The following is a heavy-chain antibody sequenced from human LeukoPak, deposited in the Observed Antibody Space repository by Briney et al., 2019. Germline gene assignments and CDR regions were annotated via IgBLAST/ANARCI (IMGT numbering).Heavy chain of an antibody. J-gene: IGHJ3*02. V-gene: IGHV4-31*11. D-gene: IGHD5-12*01. CDR2: IFYSGST. CDR1: SLSISTGGYY. Sequence: SETLSLTCAVSSLSISTGGYYRSWIRQHPGKDLEWIGHIFYSGSTYYNPSLKSRVTIMVDMSNNHFSLKLTSVTAADTAVYYCARLTGATSNDAIDIWGQGTMVTVSS. CDR3: ARLTGATSNDAIDI.